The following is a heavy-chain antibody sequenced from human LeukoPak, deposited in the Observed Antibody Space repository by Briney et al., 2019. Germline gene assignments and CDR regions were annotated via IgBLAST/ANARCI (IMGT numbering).Heavy chain of an antibody. V-gene: IGHV1-18*01. D-gene: IGHD2-21*01. Sequence: ASVKVSCKASGYTFTSYGISWVRQAPGQGLEWMGWISAYNGNTNYAQKLQGRVTMTTDTSTSTAYMGLRSLRSDDTAVYYCARDKGIAYYYYYMDVWGKGTTVTVSS. CDR2: ISAYNGNT. CDR1: GYTFTSYG. CDR3: ARDKGIAYYYYYMDV. J-gene: IGHJ6*03.